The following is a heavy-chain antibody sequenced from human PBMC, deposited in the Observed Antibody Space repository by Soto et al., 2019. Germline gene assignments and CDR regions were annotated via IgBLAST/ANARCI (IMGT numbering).Heavy chain of an antibody. J-gene: IGHJ6*03. CDR2: IIPILGIA. D-gene: IGHD2-15*01. CDR1: GGTFSSYT. Sequence: GASVKVSCKASGGTFSSYTISWVRQAPGQGLEWMGRIIPILGIANYAQKFQGRVTITADKSTSTAYMEPSSLRSEDTAVYYCARWETDRINYYYYYYRDVWGKGTTVTVSS. V-gene: IGHV1-69*02. CDR3: ARWETDRINYYYYYYRDV.